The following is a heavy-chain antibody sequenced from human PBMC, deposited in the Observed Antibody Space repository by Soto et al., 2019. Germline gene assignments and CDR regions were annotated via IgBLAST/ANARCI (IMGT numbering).Heavy chain of an antibody. Sequence: ASVKVSCKASGDTFSGYTIHWVRQAPGLGLEWMGRINPNSSMSNYAQKFQGRVSMTADTSTSTAYMELRSLRSDDTAMYFCAASYGSGYRGFDYWGQGALVTVS. D-gene: IGHD3-10*01. CDR3: AASYGSGYRGFDY. V-gene: IGHV1-69*02. J-gene: IGHJ4*02. CDR2: INPNSSMS. CDR1: GDTFSGYT.